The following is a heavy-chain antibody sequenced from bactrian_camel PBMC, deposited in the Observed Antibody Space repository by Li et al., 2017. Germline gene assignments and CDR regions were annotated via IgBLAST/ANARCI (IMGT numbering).Heavy chain of an antibody. CDR3: AAADDLVCRLDPTVVNY. Sequence: HVQLVESGGGSVQVGGSLRLSCTASGLPWRAKCMGWFRQAPGKEREGVGGLYKGGSLPFYNDSVRGRFTVSQDNAKNTLSLLMNSLKPEDTATYYCAAADDLVCRLDPTVVNYWGQGTQVTVS. CDR2: LYKGGSLP. J-gene: IGHJ4*01. CDR1: GLPWRAKC. V-gene: IGHV3S6*01.